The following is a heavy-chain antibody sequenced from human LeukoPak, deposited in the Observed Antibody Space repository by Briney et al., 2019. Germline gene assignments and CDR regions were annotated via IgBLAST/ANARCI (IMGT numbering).Heavy chain of an antibody. Sequence: PSETLSLTCAVYGGSFSGYYWSWIRQPAGKGLEWIGRIYTSGSTNYNPSLKSRVTMSVDTSKNQFSLKLSSVTAADTAVYYCAGQVGARIRYYYTSGLDVWGQGTTVAVSS. CDR1: GGSFSGYY. CDR2: IYTSGST. J-gene: IGHJ6*02. D-gene: IGHD1-26*01. CDR3: AGQVGARIRYYYTSGLDV. V-gene: IGHV4-59*10.